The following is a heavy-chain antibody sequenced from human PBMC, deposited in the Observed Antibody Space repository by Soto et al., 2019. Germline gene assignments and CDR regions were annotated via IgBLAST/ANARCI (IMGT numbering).Heavy chain of an antibody. D-gene: IGHD2-15*01. Sequence: QVQLVQSGAEVQKPGASVKISCKASGYTFINFFIHWVRQAPGQGLEWVGIVNPSSGATTYPQKFKGRVTMTRATSTTTVYLDVSSLKSDDTAVYYCARSHCSGGSCYLGAFDIWGQGTMVTVSS. CDR1: GYTFINFF. V-gene: IGHV1-46*01. J-gene: IGHJ3*02. CDR2: VNPSSGAT. CDR3: ARSHCSGGSCYLGAFDI.